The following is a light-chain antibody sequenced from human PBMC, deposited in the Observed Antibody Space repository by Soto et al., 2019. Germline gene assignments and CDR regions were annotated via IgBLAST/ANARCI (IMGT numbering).Light chain of an antibody. Sequence: DIVMTQSPGTLSVSPGERATLSCRASQSVSSNLAWYQQKPGQAPRLLIYGASTRATGIPARFSGSGYGTQFTLTISSLQSEDFAVYYCQQYNNWPATFGQGTNVDIK. V-gene: IGKV3-15*01. CDR2: GAS. CDR1: QSVSSN. CDR3: QQYNNWPAT. J-gene: IGKJ1*01.